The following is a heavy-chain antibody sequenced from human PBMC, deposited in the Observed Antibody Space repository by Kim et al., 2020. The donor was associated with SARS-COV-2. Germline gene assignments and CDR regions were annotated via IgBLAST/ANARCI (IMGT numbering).Heavy chain of an antibody. CDR3: ARVESSLAHCGCDCNYVMDV. Sequence: GGSLRLSCVASGFTFNRYSMTWVRQAPGKGLEWVASLTGNSDHIFHADSVEGRFTISRDNAERTLYLQMNSLRAEDTALYFCARVESSLAHCGCDCNYVMDVWGQGTTVTVSS. D-gene: IGHD2-21*02. V-gene: IGHV3-21*01. CDR1: GFTFNRYS. J-gene: IGHJ6*02. CDR2: LTGNSDHI.